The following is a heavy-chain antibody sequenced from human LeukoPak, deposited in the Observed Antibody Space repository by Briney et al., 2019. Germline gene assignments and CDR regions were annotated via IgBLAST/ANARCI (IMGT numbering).Heavy chain of an antibody. V-gene: IGHV3-23*01. CDR2: IDSVRNT. J-gene: IGHJ4*02. CDR3: AKRLSASDWFEVDY. D-gene: IGHD3-9*01. CDR1: GFTFSSYA. Sequence: GGSLRLSCAASGFTFSSYAMSWARQAPGKGLEWVSTIDSVRNTHYADSVKGRFTISRDNSKNTVHLQMNSLRAEDTAVYYCAKRLSASDWFEVDYWGQGTLVTVSS.